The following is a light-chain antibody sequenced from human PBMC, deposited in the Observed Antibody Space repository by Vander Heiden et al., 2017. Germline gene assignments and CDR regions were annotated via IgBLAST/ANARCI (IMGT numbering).Light chain of an antibody. CDR2: QFK. Sequence: SFALTQPPSLSVSPGQTAHIRCSGDDLPNKYVSWYQQKTGQSPVLVIYQFKKRPSRIPDRFFGSHSGNTATLTISGAQAVDEADYYCQAWDGGTALFGGGTKLTVL. V-gene: IGLV3-1*01. CDR3: QAWDGGTAL. J-gene: IGLJ3*02. CDR1: DLPNKY.